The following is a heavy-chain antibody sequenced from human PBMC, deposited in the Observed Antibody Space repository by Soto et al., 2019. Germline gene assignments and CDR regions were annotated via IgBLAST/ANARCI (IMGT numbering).Heavy chain of an antibody. Sequence: QLQLQESGPGLVKPSETLSLTCTVSGPSIRSSTYQWGWLRQPPGRGLEWIGSAYYSESTYYNPSIKSLVTPSVDPSKNLFTLKVTSVTAADTAVYYCTRHRTWTVDYWGQGTLVTVSS. CDR1: GPSIRSSTYQ. CDR3: TRHRTWTVDY. V-gene: IGHV4-39*01. J-gene: IGHJ4*02. D-gene: IGHD1-1*01. CDR2: AYYSEST.